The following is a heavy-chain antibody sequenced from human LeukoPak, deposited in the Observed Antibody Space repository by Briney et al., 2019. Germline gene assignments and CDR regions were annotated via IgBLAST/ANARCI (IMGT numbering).Heavy chain of an antibody. CDR3: ATGARGRD. CDR2: VKSKTDGGTT. V-gene: IGHV3-15*01. J-gene: IGHJ4*02. CDR1: GLTFSNYW. Sequence: GGSLRLSCAVSGLTFSNYWMSWVRQAPGKGLEWAGRVKSKTDGGTTEYAAAVKGRFTISRDDSKNTLHLEMNSLKTEDTGVYYCATGARGRDWGQGTLVTVSS. D-gene: IGHD3-10*01.